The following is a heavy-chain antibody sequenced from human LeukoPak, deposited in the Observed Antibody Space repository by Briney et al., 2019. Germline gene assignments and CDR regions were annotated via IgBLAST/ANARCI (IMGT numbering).Heavy chain of an antibody. V-gene: IGHV3-9*01. J-gene: IGHJ6*02. D-gene: IGHD3-10*02. CDR3: AKDREGYVSSGMDV. Sequence: GGSLRLSCAASGFSFDDYAMHWVRQAPGKGLEWVSGISWNSGSIGHADSVKGRFTISRDNAKNSLYLQMNGLRAEDTALYYCAKDREGYVSSGMDVWGQGTTVTVSS. CDR2: ISWNSGSI. CDR1: GFSFDDYA.